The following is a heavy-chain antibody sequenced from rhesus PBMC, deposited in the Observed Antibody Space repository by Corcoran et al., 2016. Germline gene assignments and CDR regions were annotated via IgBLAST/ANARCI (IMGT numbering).Heavy chain of an antibody. CDR2: IAGPTRNT. Sequence: QRQEPGPGLLNPPETRSLTWHSSVGSSLVSTCVGGIASPPGRGLAWLGRIAGPTRNTSDTPSLTSRVTISTATSRHQFSLKVNAETAADTAVYYCARDNGGYSTYYAYWGQGVLVTVSS. CDR3: ARDNGGYSTYYAY. CDR1: VGSSLVST. V-gene: IGHV4-147*01. D-gene: IGHD5-30*01. J-gene: IGHJ4*01.